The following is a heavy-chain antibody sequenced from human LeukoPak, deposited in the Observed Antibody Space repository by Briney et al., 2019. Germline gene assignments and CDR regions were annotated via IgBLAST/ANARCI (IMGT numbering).Heavy chain of an antibody. CDR3: AREVADFWSGVGNDY. V-gene: IGHV4-38-2*02. CDR2: IYHSGST. J-gene: IGHJ4*02. Sequence: SETLSLTCAVSGYSISSGYYWGWIRQPPGKGLEWIGSIYHSGSTYYNPSLKSRVTISVDTSKNQFSLKLSSVTAADTAVYYCAREVADFWSGVGNDYWGQGTLVTVSS. CDR1: GYSISSGYY. D-gene: IGHD3-3*01.